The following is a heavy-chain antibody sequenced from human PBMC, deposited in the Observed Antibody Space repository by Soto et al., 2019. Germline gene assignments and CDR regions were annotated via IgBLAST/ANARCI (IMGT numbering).Heavy chain of an antibody. CDR3: AKDREAYYDSDNGMDV. Sequence: PGGSLRLSCAASGFTFSSYGMHWVRQAPGKGLEWVAVISYDGSNKYYADSVKGRFTISRDNSKNTLYLQMNSLRAEDTAVYYCAKDREAYYDSDNGMDVWGQGTTVTV. J-gene: IGHJ6*02. CDR2: ISYDGSNK. D-gene: IGHD3-22*01. V-gene: IGHV3-30*18. CDR1: GFTFSSYG.